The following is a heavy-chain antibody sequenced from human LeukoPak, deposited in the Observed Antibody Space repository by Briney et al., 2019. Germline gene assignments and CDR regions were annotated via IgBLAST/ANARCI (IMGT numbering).Heavy chain of an antibody. CDR3: ARVEGGTYFDYYYMDV. CDR2: IYTSGTT. Sequence: SETLSLTCTVSGGSFSSGSYYWTWIRQPAGRGLEWIGHIYTSGTTNYNPSLKSRVTISVDTSKKQFSLKLSSVTAADTAVYYCARVEGGTYFDYYYMDVWGKGTTVTVSS. CDR1: GGSFSSGSYY. V-gene: IGHV4-61*09. J-gene: IGHJ6*03. D-gene: IGHD3-16*01.